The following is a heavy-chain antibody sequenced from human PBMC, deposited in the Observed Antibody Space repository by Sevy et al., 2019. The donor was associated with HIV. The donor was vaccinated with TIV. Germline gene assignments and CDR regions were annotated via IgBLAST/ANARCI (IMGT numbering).Heavy chain of an antibody. CDR1: GFTVSSNY. CDR3: ARQVEQQLYYYYYYGMDV. D-gene: IGHD6-13*01. J-gene: IGHJ6*02. Sequence: GGSLRLSCAASGFTVSSNYMSWVRQAPGKGLEWVSVIYSGGSTYYADSVKGRFTISRDNSKNTLYLQMNSLRAEDTAVYYCARQVEQQLYYYYYYGMDVWGQGTTVTVSS. CDR2: IYSGGST. V-gene: IGHV3-66*04.